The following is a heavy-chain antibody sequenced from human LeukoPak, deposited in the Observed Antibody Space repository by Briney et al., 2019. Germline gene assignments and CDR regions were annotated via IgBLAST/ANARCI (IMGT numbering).Heavy chain of an antibody. CDR3: AKFLVDPTGGYYYMDV. CDR2: ISGSGGST. Sequence: GGSLRLSCAASGFTFSSYAMSWVRQAPGKGPEWVSAISGSGGSTYYADSVKGRFTISRDNSKNTLYLQMNSLRAEDTAVYYCAKFLVDPTGGYYYMDVWGKGTTVTISS. CDR1: GFTFSSYA. D-gene: IGHD2-15*01. V-gene: IGHV3-23*01. J-gene: IGHJ6*03.